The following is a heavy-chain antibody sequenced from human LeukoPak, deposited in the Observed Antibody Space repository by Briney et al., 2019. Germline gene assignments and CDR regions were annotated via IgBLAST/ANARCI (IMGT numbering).Heavy chain of an antibody. J-gene: IGHJ4*02. CDR3: AKATVTPSY. V-gene: IGHV3-74*01. CDR1: GFTFSRYW. Sequence: PGGSLRLSCAASGFTFSRYWMHWVRQAPGKGLVWVSRISSDGSITTYADSVRGRFTISRDNAKNTLYLQMNSLRAEDTAVYYCAKATVTPSYWGQGTLVTVSS. CDR2: ISSDGSIT. D-gene: IGHD4-11*01.